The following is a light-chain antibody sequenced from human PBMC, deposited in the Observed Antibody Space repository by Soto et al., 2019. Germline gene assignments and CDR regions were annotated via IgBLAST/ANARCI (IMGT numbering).Light chain of an antibody. V-gene: IGKV3-11*01. CDR3: VQRTTRPWT. Sequence: EIVLTQSPGTLSLSPGERATLSCRASQSVSSHLAWYQQKPGQAPRLLIYDASNRATGIPARFSGSGSGTDFPLTNSRLEPEDFAVYYCVQRTTRPWTFGQGSKVEIK. CDR2: DAS. CDR1: QSVSSH. J-gene: IGKJ1*01.